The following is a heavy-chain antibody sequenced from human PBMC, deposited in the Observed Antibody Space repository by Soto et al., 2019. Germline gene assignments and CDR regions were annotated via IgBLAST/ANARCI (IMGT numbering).Heavy chain of an antibody. CDR2: INPSGGST. J-gene: IGHJ2*01. CDR3: ARERVDYRRPWRYFDL. CDR1: GYTFTSYY. V-gene: IGHV1-46*01. D-gene: IGHD4-4*01. Sequence: QVQLVQSGAEVKKPGASVKVSCKASGYTFTSYYMHWVRQAPGQGLEWMGIINPSGGSTSYAQKCQGRVTMTRDTSTSTVYMELSSLRSEDTAVYYCARERVDYRRPWRYFDLWVRGTLVTVSS.